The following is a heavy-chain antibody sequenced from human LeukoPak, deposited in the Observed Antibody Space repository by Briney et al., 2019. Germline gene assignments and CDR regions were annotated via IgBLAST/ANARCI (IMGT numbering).Heavy chain of an antibody. Sequence: PGGSLRLSCAASGFTFSSYEMNWVRQAPGKGLEWVSYISGSGSTIYYADSVKGRFTISRDNAKNSLYLQMNSLRAEDTAVYYCARPYYDFWSGYSNYFDYWGQGTLVTVSS. CDR2: ISGSGSTI. J-gene: IGHJ4*02. D-gene: IGHD3-3*01. V-gene: IGHV3-48*03. CDR1: GFTFSSYE. CDR3: ARPYYDFWSGYSNYFDY.